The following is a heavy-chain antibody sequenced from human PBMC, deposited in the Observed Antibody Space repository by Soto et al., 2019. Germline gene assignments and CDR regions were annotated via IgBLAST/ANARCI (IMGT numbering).Heavy chain of an antibody. CDR1: GFTFSSYW. V-gene: IGHV3-48*01. D-gene: IGHD5-12*01. CDR3: ARADSGYAHGYYYYGMDV. Sequence: GGSLRLSCAASGFTFSSYWMHWVRQAPGKGLEWVSYISSSSSTIYYADSVKGRFTISRDNAKNSLYLQMNSLRAEDTAVYYCARADSGYAHGYYYYGMDVWGQGTTVTVSS. CDR2: ISSSSSTI. J-gene: IGHJ6*02.